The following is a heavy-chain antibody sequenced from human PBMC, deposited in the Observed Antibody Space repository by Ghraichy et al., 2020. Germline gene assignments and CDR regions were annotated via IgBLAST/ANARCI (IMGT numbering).Heavy chain of an antibody. CDR1: GGSFSGYY. Sequence: SETLSLTCAVYGGSFSGYYWSWIRQPPGKGLEWIGEINHSGSTNYNPSLKSRVTISVDTSKNQFSLKLSSVTAADTAVYYCARASWYNWNDYYYYGMDVWGQGTTVTVSS. CDR2: INHSGST. CDR3: ARASWYNWNDYYYYGMDV. V-gene: IGHV4-34*01. J-gene: IGHJ6*02. D-gene: IGHD1-1*01.